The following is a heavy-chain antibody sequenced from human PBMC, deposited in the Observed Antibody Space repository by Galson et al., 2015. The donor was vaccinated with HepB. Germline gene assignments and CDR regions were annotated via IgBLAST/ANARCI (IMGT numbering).Heavy chain of an antibody. CDR2: ISGNGDST. D-gene: IGHD3-10*01. J-gene: IGHJ5*01. V-gene: IGHV3-23*01. CDR3: AKDYGLFDS. Sequence: SLRLSCAASGFAFDTHAMSWARRAPGRGLEWISGISGNGDSTFYADSVKGRFTGSRDNSNNTLYLQMNSLRAEDAGLYFCAKDYGLFDSWGQGILVTVSS. CDR1: GFAFDTHA.